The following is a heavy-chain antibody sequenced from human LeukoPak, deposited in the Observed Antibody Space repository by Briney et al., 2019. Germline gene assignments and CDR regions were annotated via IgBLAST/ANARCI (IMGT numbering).Heavy chain of an antibody. J-gene: IGHJ4*02. CDR3: ARGTLRYFDWLPYDFDY. CDR1: GGSISSYY. Sequence: SETLSLTCTVSGGSISSYYWSWIRQPPGKGLEWIGYIYYSGSTNYNPSLKSRVTISVDTSKNQFSLKLSSMTAADTAVYYCARGTLRYFDWLPYDFDYWGQGTLVTVSS. D-gene: IGHD3-9*01. V-gene: IGHV4-59*01. CDR2: IYYSGST.